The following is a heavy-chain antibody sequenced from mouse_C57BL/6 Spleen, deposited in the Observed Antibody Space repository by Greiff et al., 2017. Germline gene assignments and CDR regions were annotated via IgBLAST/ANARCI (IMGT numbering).Heavy chain of an antibody. Sequence: QEQLKESGAELMKPGASVKLSCKATGYTFTGYWIEWVKQRPGNGLEWIGEILPGSGSTNYNEKFKGKATFTADTSSNTAYMQLRSLTTEDSAIYYCGGRKRYSNGNYAMDYWGQGTLVTVSS. D-gene: IGHD2-5*01. CDR3: GGRKRYSNGNYAMDY. J-gene: IGHJ4*01. CDR2: ILPGSGST. CDR1: GYTFTGYW. V-gene: IGHV1-9*01.